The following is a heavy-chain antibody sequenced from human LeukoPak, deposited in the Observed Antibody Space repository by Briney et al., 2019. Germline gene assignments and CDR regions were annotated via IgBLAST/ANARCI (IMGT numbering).Heavy chain of an antibody. CDR1: AFTLSNYA. CDR2: VSGGGSST. D-gene: IGHD1-26*01. J-gene: IGHJ4*02. V-gene: IGHV3-23*01. Sequence: SLRPSCAPSAFTLSNYATDWVRPAPRRGLGWGSTVSGGGSSTYYADSVKGRFTISRDNSRNTLYLQMNSLRAEDTAVYYCARVELQAGVDYWGQGTLVTVSS. CDR3: ARVELQAGVDY.